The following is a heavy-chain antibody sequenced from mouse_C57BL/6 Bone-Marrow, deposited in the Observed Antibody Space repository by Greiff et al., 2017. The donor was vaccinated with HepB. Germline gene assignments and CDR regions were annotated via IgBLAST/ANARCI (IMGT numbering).Heavy chain of an antibody. V-gene: IGHV1-26*01. J-gene: IGHJ3*01. CDR3: DRGYYGSRDGVAY. Sequence: EVQLQQSGPELVKPGASVKISCKASGYTFTDYYMNWVKQSHGKSLEWIGDINPNNGGTSYNQKFKGKATLTVDKSSSTAYMELRSLTSEDSAVYYCDRGYYGSRDGVAYWGRGTLVTVSA. CDR2: INPNNGGT. D-gene: IGHD1-1*01. CDR1: GYTFTDYY.